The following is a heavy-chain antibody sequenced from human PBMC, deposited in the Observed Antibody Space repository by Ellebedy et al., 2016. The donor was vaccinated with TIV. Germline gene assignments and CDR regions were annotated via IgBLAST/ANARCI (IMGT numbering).Heavy chain of an antibody. CDR1: GYTFTRYG. D-gene: IGHD2-21*02. CDR3: ARAPTAIFAHFYYYYYYMDV. Sequence: SCXVSGYTFTRYGMSWVRQAPGRRLEWVSAISGSGGSTHYVDSVRGRFTISRDNSKNTLYLQMTSLRAEDTAVYYCARAPTAIFAHFYYYYYYMDVWGKGTTVTVSS. J-gene: IGHJ6*03. V-gene: IGHV3-23*01. CDR2: ISGSGGST.